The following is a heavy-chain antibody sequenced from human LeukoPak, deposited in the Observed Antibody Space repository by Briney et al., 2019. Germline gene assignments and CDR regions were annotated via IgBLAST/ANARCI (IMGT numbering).Heavy chain of an antibody. CDR2: ISYSGTT. CDR3: ARRGSESYYIDY. J-gene: IGHJ4*02. D-gene: IGHD3-10*01. CDR1: GDSISRSGYY. V-gene: IGHV4-39*02. Sequence: SETLSLTCTVSGDSISRSGYYWGWIRQPPGKGLEWIGSISYSGTTYTNASLRSRVTLSVDMSRNHFSLKLTSVTAADTAVYYCARRGSESYYIDYWGQGTLVTVSS.